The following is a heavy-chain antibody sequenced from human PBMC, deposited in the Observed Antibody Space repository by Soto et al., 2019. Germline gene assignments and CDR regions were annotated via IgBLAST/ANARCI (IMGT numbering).Heavy chain of an antibody. CDR3: AKMVGVSVAAAGFDL. CDR2: ISGSGGST. V-gene: IGHV3-23*01. J-gene: IGHJ4*02. D-gene: IGHD6-13*01. Sequence: GGSLRLSCVASGFTFTTYAMSWVRRAPGRGLEWVSAISGSGGSTFYADSVKGRFTISRDNSKKTLFLQMNSLRAEDTVVYYCAKMVGVSVAAAGFDLWGQGTLVTVSS. CDR1: GFTFTTYA.